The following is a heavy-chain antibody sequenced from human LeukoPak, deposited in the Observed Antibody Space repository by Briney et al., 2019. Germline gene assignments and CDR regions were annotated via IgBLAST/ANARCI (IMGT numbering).Heavy chain of an antibody. CDR2: IYPGDSYT. Sequence: GESLKISLKGSGYRFTSYWIAWVRPMPGKGLEWMGIIYPGDSYTTYSPSFQGQVTISADKSISTAYLQWRSLKASDTALYYCARRSGSDALDIWGQGTMVTVSS. V-gene: IGHV5-51*01. J-gene: IGHJ3*02. D-gene: IGHD3-10*01. CDR3: ARRSGSDALDI. CDR1: GYRFTSYW.